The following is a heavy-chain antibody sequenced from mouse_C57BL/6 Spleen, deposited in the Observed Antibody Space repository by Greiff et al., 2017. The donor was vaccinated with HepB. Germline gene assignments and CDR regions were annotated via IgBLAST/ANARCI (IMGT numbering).Heavy chain of an antibody. V-gene: IGHV1-55*01. J-gene: IGHJ2*01. Sequence: QVQLQQPGAELVKPGASVKMSCKASGYTFTSYWITWVKQRPGQGLEWIGDIYPGSGSTNYNEKFKSKATLTVDTSSSTAHMQLSSLTSEDSAVYYCAKMGYSNHADYWGQGTTLTVSS. CDR1: GYTFTSYW. D-gene: IGHD2-5*01. CDR2: IYPGSGST. CDR3: AKMGYSNHADY.